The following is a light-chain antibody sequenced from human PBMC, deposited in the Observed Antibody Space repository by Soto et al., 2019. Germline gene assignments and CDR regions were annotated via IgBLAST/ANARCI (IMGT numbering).Light chain of an antibody. CDR2: KAS. V-gene: IGKV1-5*03. CDR1: QSISNW. CDR3: QQYNSYSPRDT. J-gene: IGKJ2*01. Sequence: DIQMTQSPSTLSASVGDRVTITCRASQSISNWLAWYQQKPGKAPKVLIYKASTLESGVPSRFSGSGSGTEFTLTISSLQPDDFATYYCQQYNSYSPRDTFGQGTKV.